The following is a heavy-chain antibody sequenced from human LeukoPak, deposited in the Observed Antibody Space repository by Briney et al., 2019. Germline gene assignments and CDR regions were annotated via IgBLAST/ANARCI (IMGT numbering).Heavy chain of an antibody. CDR3: ARVTDTAMGSGGAFDI. Sequence: ASVKVSCKASGYTFTSYGISWVRQAPGQGLEWMGWISAYNGNTNYAQKLQGRVTMTTDTSTCTAYMELRSLRSDDTAVYYCARVTDTAMGSGGAFDIWGQGTMVTVSS. CDR2: ISAYNGNT. V-gene: IGHV1-18*01. D-gene: IGHD5-18*01. CDR1: GYTFTSYG. J-gene: IGHJ3*02.